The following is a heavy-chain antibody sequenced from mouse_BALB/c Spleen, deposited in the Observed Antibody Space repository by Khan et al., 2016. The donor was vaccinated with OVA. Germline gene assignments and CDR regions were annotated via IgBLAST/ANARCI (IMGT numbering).Heavy chain of an antibody. V-gene: IGHV2-9*02. J-gene: IGHJ2*01. Sequence: QVQLKESGPGLVAPSQSLSITCTVYGYSLTRYGGHWVRQPPGKGLEWLGLIWAGGSTNYNWALMSRLSIRIDNSKSLVLFIMNSLQTDDTALYYCARSKYLARYWGQGTTLTVSS. CDR2: IWAGGST. CDR3: ARSKYLARY. CDR1: GYSLTRYG.